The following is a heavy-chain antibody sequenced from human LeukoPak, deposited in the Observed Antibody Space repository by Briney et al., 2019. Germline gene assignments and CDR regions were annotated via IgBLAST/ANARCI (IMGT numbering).Heavy chain of an antibody. V-gene: IGHV3-48*01. CDR1: GFSFSDYG. J-gene: IGHJ4*02. Sequence: GGSLRLSCAASGFSFSDYGMHWVRQAPGKGLEWVSYITSSSSAIYYADSVKGRFTISRDNAKNSLYLQMNSLRAEDTAVYYCARVRGSYHFDYWGQGTLVTVSS. D-gene: IGHD1-26*01. CDR3: ARVRGSYHFDY. CDR2: ITSSSSAI.